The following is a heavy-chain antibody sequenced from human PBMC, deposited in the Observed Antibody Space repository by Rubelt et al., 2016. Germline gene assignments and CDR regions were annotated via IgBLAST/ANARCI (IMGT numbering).Heavy chain of an antibody. V-gene: IGHV4-4*02. J-gene: IGHJ4*02. CDR3: ATKGMVRGPFDY. D-gene: IGHD3-10*01. CDR1: GGSISSSNW. CDR2: IYHSGSS. Sequence: QVQLQESGPGLVKPSGTLSLTCGVSGGSISSSNWWSWVRQPPGKGLEWIGEIYHSGSSNYNPSLKSRVTLSVDKSKNQFSLKLNSVTAADTAVYYCATKGMVRGPFDYWGQGTLVTVSS.